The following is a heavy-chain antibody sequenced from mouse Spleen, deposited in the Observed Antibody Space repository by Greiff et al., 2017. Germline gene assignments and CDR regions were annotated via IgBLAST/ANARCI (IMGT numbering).Heavy chain of an antibody. V-gene: IGHV1-4*01. D-gene: IGHD4-1*01. CDR3: ARVRAWEPYYFDY. CDR1: GYTFTSYT. J-gene: IGHJ2*01. Sequence: VQLQQSGAELARPGASVKMSCKASGYTFTSYTMHWVKQRPGQGLEWIGYINPSSGYTKYNQKFKDKATLTADKSSSTAYMQLSSLTSEDSAVYYCARVRAWEPYYFDYWGQGTTLTVSS. CDR2: INPSSGYT.